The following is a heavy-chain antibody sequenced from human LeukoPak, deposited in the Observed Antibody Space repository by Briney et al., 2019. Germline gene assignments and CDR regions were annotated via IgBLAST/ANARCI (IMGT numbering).Heavy chain of an antibody. D-gene: IGHD6-19*01. Sequence: PSETLSLTCTVSGGSISSSSYYWGWIRQPPGKGLEWIGSIYYSGSTCYNPSLKSRVTISVDTSKNQFSLKLSSVTAADTAVYYCAGGIAVAGPSYFDYWGQGTLVTVSS. CDR1: GGSISSSSYY. CDR2: IYYSGST. V-gene: IGHV4-39*07. J-gene: IGHJ4*02. CDR3: AGGIAVAGPSYFDY.